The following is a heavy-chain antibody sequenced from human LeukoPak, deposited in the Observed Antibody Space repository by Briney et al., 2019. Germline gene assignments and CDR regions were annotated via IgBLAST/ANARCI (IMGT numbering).Heavy chain of an antibody. CDR3: ASIGDSSGYYLDDAFDI. J-gene: IGHJ3*02. CDR2: INTNTGNP. CDR1: GYTFTSYA. Sequence: ASVKVSCKASGYTFTSYAMNWVRQAPGQGLEWMGWINTNTGNPTYAQGFTGRFVFSLDTSVSTAYLQISSLKAEDTAVYYYASIGDSSGYYLDDAFDIWGQGTMVTVSS. V-gene: IGHV7-4-1*02. D-gene: IGHD3-22*01.